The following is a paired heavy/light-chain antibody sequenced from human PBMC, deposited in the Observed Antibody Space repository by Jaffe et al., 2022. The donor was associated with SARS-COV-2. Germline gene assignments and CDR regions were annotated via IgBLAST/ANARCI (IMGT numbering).Heavy chain of an antibody. CDR2: IYYSGTL. V-gene: IGHV4-31*03. CDR3: ARGGYIYGSDAFDI. J-gene: IGHJ3*02. D-gene: IGHD5-18*01. Sequence: QVQLQESGPGLVKPSQTLSLTCIVSGGSIRSGGYNWGWIRQHPGKGLEWIGYIYYSGTLSYNPSLTSRVTISLDTSNNQFSLKLSSVTAADTAVYYCARGGYIYGSDAFDIWGQGTMVTVSS. CDR1: GGSIRSGGYN.
Light chain of an antibody. CDR3: ESWDDSLHGVL. CDR2: SNN. Sequence: QSVLTQPPSASGTPGQRVTISCSGSSSNVGSNTVNWYQQLPRTAPKLLIYSNNQRPSGVPDRFSGSKSGTSASLAISGLQSEDEADYYCESWDDSLHGVLFGGGTKVTVL. J-gene: IGLJ2*01. CDR1: SSNVGSNT. V-gene: IGLV1-44*01.